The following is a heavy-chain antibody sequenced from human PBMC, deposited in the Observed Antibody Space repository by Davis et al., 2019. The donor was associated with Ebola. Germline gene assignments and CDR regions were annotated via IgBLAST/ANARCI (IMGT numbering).Heavy chain of an antibody. CDR3: ARGLSIAVAGTFDY. D-gene: IGHD6-19*01. V-gene: IGHV3-30-3*01. CDR2: ISYDGSNK. CDR1: GFTFSSYA. J-gene: IGHJ4*02. Sequence: GESLKISCAASGFTFSSYAMHWVRQAPGKGLEWVAVISYDGSNKYYADSVKGRFTISRDNSKNTLYLQMNSLRAEDTAVYYCARGLSIAVAGTFDYWGQGTLVTVSS.